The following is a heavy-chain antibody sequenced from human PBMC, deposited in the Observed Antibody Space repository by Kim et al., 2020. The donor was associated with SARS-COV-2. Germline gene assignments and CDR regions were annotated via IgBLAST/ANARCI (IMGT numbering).Heavy chain of an antibody. D-gene: IGHD5-12*01. J-gene: IGHJ4*02. CDR2: ISGSGGTT. CDR1: GFTFSSYA. V-gene: IGHV3-23*01. Sequence: GGSLRLSCAASGFTFSSYAMSWVRQAPGKGLEWVSVISGSGGTTYYADSVKGRFTISRDNSKNTLYLQMNSLGAEDTAVYYCAKFGSWIYYYFDYWGQGTLVSVSS. CDR3: AKFGSWIYYYFDY.